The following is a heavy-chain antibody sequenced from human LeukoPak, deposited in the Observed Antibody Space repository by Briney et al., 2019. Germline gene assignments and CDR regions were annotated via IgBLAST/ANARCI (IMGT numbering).Heavy chain of an antibody. J-gene: IGHJ3*02. V-gene: IGHV4-30-2*01. CDR1: GGSISSGGYS. D-gene: IGHD2-15*01. CDR2: IYHSGST. CDR3: ARDSPLGGRAFDI. Sequence: SETLSLTCAVSGGSISSGGYSWSWIRQPPGTGLEWIGYIYHSGSTYYNPSLKSRVTISVDRSKNQFSLKLSSVTAADTVVYYCARDSPLGGRAFDIWGQGTMVTVSS.